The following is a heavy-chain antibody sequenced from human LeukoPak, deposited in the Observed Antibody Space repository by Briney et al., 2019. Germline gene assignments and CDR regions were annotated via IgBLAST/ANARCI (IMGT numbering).Heavy chain of an antibody. CDR2: ISWNSGSI. CDR1: GFTFDDYA. D-gene: IGHD6-13*01. Sequence: GRSLRLSCAASGFTFDDYAMHWVRQAPGKGLEWVSGISWNSGSIGYADSVKGRFTISRDNSKNTLYLQMNSLRAEDTAVYYCARAGYSSTWFGNYFDYWGQGTLVTVSS. J-gene: IGHJ4*02. CDR3: ARAGYSSTWFGNYFDY. V-gene: IGHV3-9*01.